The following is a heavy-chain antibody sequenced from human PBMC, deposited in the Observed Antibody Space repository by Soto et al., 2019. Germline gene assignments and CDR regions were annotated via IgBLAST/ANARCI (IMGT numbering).Heavy chain of an antibody. Sequence: SETLSLTCTVSGASVTSYYWTWVRQPPGKGLEWIGDIYHNGITKYNPSLKRRITISVDTSKNQFSLKLSSVTAADTAVYYCAREDHIGGYYFDYWGPGTLVTVSS. V-gene: IGHV4-59*02. D-gene: IGHD3-16*01. CDR3: AREDHIGGYYFDY. CDR2: IYHNGIT. CDR1: GASVTSYY. J-gene: IGHJ4*02.